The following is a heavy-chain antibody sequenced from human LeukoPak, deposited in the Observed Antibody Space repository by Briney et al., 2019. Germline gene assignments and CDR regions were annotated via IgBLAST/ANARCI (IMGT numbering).Heavy chain of an antibody. CDR1: GFTFHSYG. V-gene: IGHV3-30*03. CDR3: ARPALRTTVTTFWFDP. D-gene: IGHD4-17*01. CDR2: ISYDGSNK. J-gene: IGHJ5*02. Sequence: GGSLRLSCAASGFTFHSYGIHWVRQAPGKGLEWVAVISYDGSNKYYADSVKGRFTISRDNSKNTLYLQMNSLRAEDTAVYYCARPALRTTVTTFWFDPWGQGTLVTVSS.